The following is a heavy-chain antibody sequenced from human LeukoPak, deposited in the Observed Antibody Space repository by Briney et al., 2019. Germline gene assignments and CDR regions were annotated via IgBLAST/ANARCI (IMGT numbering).Heavy chain of an antibody. D-gene: IGHD5-12*01. V-gene: IGHV1-69*01. CDR2: IIPIFGTA. CDR3: ARDRLCCEWLRLGGLDAFDI. Sequence: GASVKVSCKASGGTFSSYAISWVRQAPGQGLEWMGGIIPIFGTANYAQKFQGRVTITADESTSTGYMELSSLRSEDTAVYYCARDRLCCEWLRLGGLDAFDIWGQGTMVTVSS. J-gene: IGHJ3*02. CDR1: GGTFSSYA.